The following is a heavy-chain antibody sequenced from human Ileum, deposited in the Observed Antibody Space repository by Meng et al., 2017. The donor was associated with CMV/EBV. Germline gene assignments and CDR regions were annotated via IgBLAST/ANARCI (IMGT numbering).Heavy chain of an antibody. Sequence: QLQLQESGPGLGKPSETLSLTCTVSGGSIRSSSFYWGWIRQPPGKGLEWIGTIYYSGSTYYNPSLKSRVTISLDTSENQFSLELTSVTAADTAVYFCARAWVPGRPDYWGQGALVTVSS. J-gene: IGHJ4*02. CDR3: ARAWVPGRPDY. CDR1: GGSIRSSSFY. D-gene: IGHD1-26*01. V-gene: IGHV4-39*07. CDR2: IYYSGST.